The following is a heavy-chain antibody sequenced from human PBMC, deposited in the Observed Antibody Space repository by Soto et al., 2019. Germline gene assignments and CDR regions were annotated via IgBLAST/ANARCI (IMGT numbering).Heavy chain of an antibody. CDR1: GFTFTSSA. D-gene: IGHD3-9*01. CDR2: IVVGSGHT. CDR3: AAVPDILTGYPYYYYSMDV. Sequence: ASVKVSCKASGFTFTSSAVQWVRQARGQRLEWIGWIVVGSGHTNYAQKFQERVTITRDMSTSTAYMELSSLRSEDTAVYYCAAVPDILTGYPYYYYSMDVWGQGTTVTVSS. J-gene: IGHJ6*02. V-gene: IGHV1-58*01.